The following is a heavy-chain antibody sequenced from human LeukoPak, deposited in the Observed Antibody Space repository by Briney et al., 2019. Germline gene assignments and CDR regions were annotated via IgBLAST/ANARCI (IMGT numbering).Heavy chain of an antibody. D-gene: IGHD3-10*01. Sequence: KPSETLSLTCTVSGGSISSNSYYWGWIRQPPGKGLEWIGNINNSGATYYNPSLKSRVTISVDTSKNQFSLQLNSVTPEDTAVYYCARENYYYGSGSYVDFDYWGQGTLVTVSS. J-gene: IGHJ4*02. V-gene: IGHV4-39*02. CDR3: ARENYYYGSGSYVDFDY. CDR2: INNSGAT. CDR1: GGSISSNSYY.